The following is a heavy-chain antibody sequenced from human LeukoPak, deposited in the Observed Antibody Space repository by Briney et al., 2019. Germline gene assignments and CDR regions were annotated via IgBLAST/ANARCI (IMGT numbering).Heavy chain of an antibody. J-gene: IGHJ4*02. CDR3: SKWGDYDVLTGYYDSDF. CDR1: GFTFSNYA. D-gene: IGHD3-9*01. V-gene: IGHV3-23*01. CDR2: IVGSGGST. Sequence: GASLRLSCAASGFTFSNYAMSWVRQAPGKGLEWVSAIVGSGGSTYYADSVKGRFTISRDNSKNTLFLQMNSLRVEDTALYYCSKWGDYDVLTGYYDSDFWGQGTLVTVSS.